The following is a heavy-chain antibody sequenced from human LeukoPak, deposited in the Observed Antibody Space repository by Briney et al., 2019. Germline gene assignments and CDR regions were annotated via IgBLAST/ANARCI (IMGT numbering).Heavy chain of an antibody. V-gene: IGHV4-4*02. D-gene: IGHD3-16*02. CDR2: IYHSGST. CDR3: ARSNYDYVWGSYRPTLYYFDY. Sequence: SETLSLTCAVSGGSISSSNWWSWVRQPPGKGLEWIGEIYHSGSTNYNPSLKSRVTISVDKSKNQFSLKLSSVTVADTAMYYCARSNYDYVWGSYRPTLYYFDYWGQGTLVTVSS. CDR1: GGSISSSNW. J-gene: IGHJ4*02.